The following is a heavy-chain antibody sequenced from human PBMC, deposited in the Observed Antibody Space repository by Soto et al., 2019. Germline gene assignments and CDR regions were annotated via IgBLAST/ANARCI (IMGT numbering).Heavy chain of an antibody. CDR3: AVGGDIVLVPAAMSFDY. V-gene: IGHV1-18*01. J-gene: IGHJ4*02. CDR1: GYTFTSYG. Sequence: GASVKVSCKASGYTFTSYGISWVRQAPGQGLEWMGWISAYNGNTNYAQKLQGRVTMTTDTSTSTAYMELRSLRSDDTAVYYCAVGGDIVLVPAAMSFDYWGQGTLVTVSS. CDR2: ISAYNGNT. D-gene: IGHD2-2*01.